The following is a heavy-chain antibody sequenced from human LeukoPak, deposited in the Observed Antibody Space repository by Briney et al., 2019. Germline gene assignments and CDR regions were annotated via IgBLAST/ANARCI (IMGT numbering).Heavy chain of an antibody. CDR3: ARGGRGYCTSSSCYFDY. V-gene: IGHV6-1*01. CDR2: TYYRSKWYN. J-gene: IGHJ4*02. Sequence: SQTLSLTCAISGDSVSSTAWNWIRQSPSRGLEWLGRTYYRSKWYNDYAVSVKSRITINPDTSKNQFSLQLNSVTPEDTAVYYCARGGRGYCTSSSCYFDYWDQGTLVTVSS. D-gene: IGHD2-2*01. CDR1: GDSVSSTA.